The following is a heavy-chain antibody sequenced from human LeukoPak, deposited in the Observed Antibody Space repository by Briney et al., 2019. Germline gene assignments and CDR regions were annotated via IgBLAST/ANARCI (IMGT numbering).Heavy chain of an antibody. CDR2: IYHSGST. Sequence: SETLSLTCTVSGGSISSGDYYWSWIRQPPGKGLEWIGYIYHSGSTHFNPSLKSRVTISVDTSKNQFSLKLSSVTAADTAVYYCALSNERYYYYGMDVWGQGTTVTVSS. CDR3: ALSNERYYYYGMDV. J-gene: IGHJ6*02. CDR1: GGSISSGDYY. V-gene: IGHV4-30-4*01. D-gene: IGHD2/OR15-2a*01.